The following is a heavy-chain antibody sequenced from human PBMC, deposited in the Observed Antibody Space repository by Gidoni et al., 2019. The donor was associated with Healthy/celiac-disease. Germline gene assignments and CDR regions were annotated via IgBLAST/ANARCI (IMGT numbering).Heavy chain of an antibody. Sequence: QLQLQESGPGLVKPSETLSLTCTVSGGSISSSRYYWGWIRQPPGKGLEWIGSIYYSGSTYYNPSLKSRVTISVDTSKNQFSLKLSSVTAADTAVYYCASQDYDYVWGSYRPNYYFDYWGQGTLVTVSS. J-gene: IGHJ4*02. D-gene: IGHD3-16*02. CDR3: ASQDYDYVWGSYRPNYYFDY. V-gene: IGHV4-39*01. CDR1: GGSISSSRYY. CDR2: IYYSGST.